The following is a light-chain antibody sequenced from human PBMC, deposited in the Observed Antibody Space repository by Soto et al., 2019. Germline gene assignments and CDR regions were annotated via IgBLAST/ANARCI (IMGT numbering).Light chain of an antibody. CDR1: QSINTW. V-gene: IGKV1-5*03. CDR3: QQYDSYWT. CDR2: KAS. J-gene: IGKJ1*01. Sequence: DIQMTQSPSTLSASLGDRVTITCRASQSINTWLVWYQQKPGKAPKLLIYKASSLESGVPSRFSGSGSGTEFTLTISSLQPDDFATYYCQQYDSYWTFGQGTKVEIE.